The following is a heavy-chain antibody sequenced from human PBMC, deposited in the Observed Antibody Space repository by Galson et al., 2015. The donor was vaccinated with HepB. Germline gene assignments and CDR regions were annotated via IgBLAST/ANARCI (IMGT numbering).Heavy chain of an antibody. CDR2: ISTSGSTI. Sequence: SLRLSCAASGFTFRTYTMNWVRQAPGKGLEWVSSISTSGSTIYYANSVKGRFTISRDNAENSLYLQLSSLRAEDTAVYYCARGVSSNWYVPYYVDNWGQGILVTVSS. J-gene: IGHJ4*02. CDR3: ARGVSSNWYVPYYVDN. D-gene: IGHD6-13*01. CDR1: GFTFRTYT. V-gene: IGHV3-48*01.